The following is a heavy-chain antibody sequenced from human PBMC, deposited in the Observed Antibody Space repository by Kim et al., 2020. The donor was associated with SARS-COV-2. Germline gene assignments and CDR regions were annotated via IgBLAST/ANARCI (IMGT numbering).Heavy chain of an antibody. D-gene: IGHD3-10*01. V-gene: IGHV4-59*01. CDR3: ARVPVSFSYYGSGNMRAFDI. CDR1: GGSISSYY. Sequence: SETLSLTYTVSGGSISSYYWSWIRQPPGKGLEWIGYIYYSGSTNYNPSLKSRVTISIDTSKNQFSLKLSSVTAADTAVYYCARVPVSFSYYGSGNMRAFDIWGQGTMVTVSS. J-gene: IGHJ3*02. CDR2: IYYSGST.